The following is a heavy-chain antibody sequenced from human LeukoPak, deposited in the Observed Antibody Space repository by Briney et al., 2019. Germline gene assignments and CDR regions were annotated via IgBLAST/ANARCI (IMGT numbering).Heavy chain of an antibody. CDR1: GYAFTSYG. CDR3: ARYSGSYSFSH. Sequence: ASVKVSCKASGYAFTSYGISWVREAPGQGLEWMGWISAYNGNTNYAQKLQGRVTMTTDISTSTAYMELRSLRSDDTAVYYCARYSGSYSFSHWGQGTLVTVSS. J-gene: IGHJ4*02. V-gene: IGHV1-18*01. CDR2: ISAYNGNT. D-gene: IGHD1-26*01.